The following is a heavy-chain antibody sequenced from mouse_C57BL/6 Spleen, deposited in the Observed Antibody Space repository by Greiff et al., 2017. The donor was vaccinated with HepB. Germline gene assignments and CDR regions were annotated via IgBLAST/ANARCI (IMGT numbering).Heavy chain of an antibody. V-gene: IGHV1-69*01. J-gene: IGHJ2*01. CDR3: ARKGLGRYYLDY. CDR1: GYTFTSYW. CDR2: IDPSDSYT. Sequence: VQLQQSGAELVMPGASVKLSCKASGYTFTSYWMHWVKQRPGQGLEWIGEIDPSDSYTNYNQKFKGKSTLTVDNSSSTAYMQLSSLTSEDSAVLYCARKGLGRYYLDYLGQGTTLTVSS. D-gene: IGHD4-1*01.